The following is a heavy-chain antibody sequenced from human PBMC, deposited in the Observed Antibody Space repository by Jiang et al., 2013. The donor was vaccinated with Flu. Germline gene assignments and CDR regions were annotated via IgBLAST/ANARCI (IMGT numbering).Heavy chain of an antibody. Sequence: PGLVKPSETLSLTCTVSGGSISSYYWSWIRQPPGKGLEWIGYIYYSGSTNYNPSLKSRVTISVDTSKNQFSLKLSSVTAADTAVYYCARGRGSDSRVFDYWGQGTLVTVSS. V-gene: IGHV4-59*01. CDR3: ARGRGSDSRVFDY. J-gene: IGHJ4*02. D-gene: IGHD1-26*01. CDR2: IYYSGST. CDR1: GGSISSYY.